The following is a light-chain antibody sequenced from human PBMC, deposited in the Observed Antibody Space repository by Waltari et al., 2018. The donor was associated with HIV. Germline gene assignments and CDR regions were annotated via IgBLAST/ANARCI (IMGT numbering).Light chain of an antibody. CDR3: GTWDSRLRAEV. J-gene: IGLJ2*01. Sequence: QSVLTQPPSVSAAPGQRVTISCSGSTSNLGNNYVCWYQQFPATAPKLLIYENESRPSGIPDRCAGSNSGTSATLDITGLQTGDEADYYCGTWDSRLRAEVFGGGTKLTVL. V-gene: IGLV1-51*02. CDR1: TSNLGNNY. CDR2: ENE.